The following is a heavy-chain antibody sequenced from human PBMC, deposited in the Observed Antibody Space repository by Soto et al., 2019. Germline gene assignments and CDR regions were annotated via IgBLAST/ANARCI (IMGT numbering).Heavy chain of an antibody. V-gene: IGHV3-30*18. CDR2: ISYDGRNK. D-gene: IGHD1-1*01. J-gene: IGHJ6*02. Sequence: QVQVVESGGGVVQPGGSLRLSCAASGFSFSNYGMHWVRQAPGKGLEWVALISYDGRNKYYGDSVEGRFTISRDNSKNTVELQMNSLRVEDKAVYYRLKDGLERLRARASDFHGVDVWGQGTKVTVSS. CDR1: GFSFSNYG. CDR3: LKDGLERLRARASDFHGVDV.